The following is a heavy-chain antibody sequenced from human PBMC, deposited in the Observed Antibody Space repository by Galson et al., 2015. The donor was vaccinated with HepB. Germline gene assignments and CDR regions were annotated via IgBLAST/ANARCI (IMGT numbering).Heavy chain of an antibody. CDR2: IYYSGST. CDR1: GGSISSYY. V-gene: IGHV4-59*08. CDR3: ARLEPGYSSGWDY. D-gene: IGHD6-19*01. J-gene: IGHJ4*02. Sequence: SETLSLTCTVSGGSISSYYWSWIRQPPGKGLEWIGYIYYSGSTNYNPSLKSRATISVDTSKNQFSLKLSSVTAADTAVYYCARLEPGYSSGWDYWGQGTLVTVSS.